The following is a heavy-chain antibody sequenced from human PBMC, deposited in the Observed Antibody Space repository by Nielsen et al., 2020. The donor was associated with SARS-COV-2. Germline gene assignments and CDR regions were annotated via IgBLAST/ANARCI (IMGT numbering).Heavy chain of an antibody. CDR3: ARSSYYDSSGYYLYYFDY. J-gene: IGHJ4*02. D-gene: IGHD3-22*01. Sequence: SVKVSCKASGGSFSSYTISWVRQAPGQGLEWMGGIIPIFGTANYAQKFQGRVTITADESTSTAYMELSSLRSEDTAVYYCARSSYYDSSGYYLYYFDYWGQGTLVTVSS. CDR1: GGSFSSYT. V-gene: IGHV1-69*13. CDR2: IIPIFGTA.